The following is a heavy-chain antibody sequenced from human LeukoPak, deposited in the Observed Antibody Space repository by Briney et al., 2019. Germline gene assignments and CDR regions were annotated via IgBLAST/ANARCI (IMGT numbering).Heavy chain of an antibody. D-gene: IGHD3-22*01. Sequence: GGSLRLSCAASGFTVSSNYMNWVRQAPGKGLEWVSVIYSGGSAYYADSVKGRFTASRNNSKNTVYLQMNSLRAEDTAVYYCARDERGYYYSGAFFGAIDFWGQGTLVTVSS. CDR1: GFTVSSNY. V-gene: IGHV3-66*01. CDR3: ARDERGYYYSGAFFGAIDF. CDR2: IYSGGSA. J-gene: IGHJ4*02.